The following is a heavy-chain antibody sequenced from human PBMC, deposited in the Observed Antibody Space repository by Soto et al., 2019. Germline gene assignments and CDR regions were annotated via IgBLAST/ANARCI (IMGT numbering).Heavy chain of an antibody. CDR1: GFTFSSYS. J-gene: IGHJ4*02. CDR3: ARGNKIAATNY. D-gene: IGHD6-6*01. V-gene: IGHV3-48*01. CDR2: ISSSSSTI. Sequence: GGSLRLSCAASGFTFSSYSMNWVRQAPGKGLEWVSYISSSSSTIYYADSVKGRFTISRDNAKNSLYLQMHSLRAEDTAVYYCARGNKIAATNYWGQGTLVTVSS.